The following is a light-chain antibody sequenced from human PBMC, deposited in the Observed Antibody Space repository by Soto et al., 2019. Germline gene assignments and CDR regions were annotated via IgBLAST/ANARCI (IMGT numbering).Light chain of an antibody. Sequence: QSVLTQPASVSGSPGQSISISCTGTSTDVGGYDYVSWFQQYPGKAPKLIIYDVSDRPSGVSYRFSGSKSGNTASLTISGLQAEDEADYYCSSFADSNSYVFGTGTKVTVL. V-gene: IGLV2-14*01. CDR1: STDVGGYDY. CDR3: SSFADSNSYV. CDR2: DVS. J-gene: IGLJ1*01.